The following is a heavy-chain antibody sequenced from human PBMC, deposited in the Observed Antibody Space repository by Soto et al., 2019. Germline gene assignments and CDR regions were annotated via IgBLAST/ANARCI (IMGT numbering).Heavy chain of an antibody. D-gene: IGHD6-19*01. CDR2: MYSGGTT. CDR1: GLLVSNNY. J-gene: IGHJ4*02. Sequence: PGGSLRLSCAASGLLVSNNYMSWVRQAPGKGLEWVSIMYSGGTTYYADSVEGRFTMSRDDSKNMVYLQMNSLRADDTAVYYCAREGGSIGGWFGRKFDSWGQGTQVTVSS. CDR3: AREGGSIGGWFGRKFDS. V-gene: IGHV3-53*01.